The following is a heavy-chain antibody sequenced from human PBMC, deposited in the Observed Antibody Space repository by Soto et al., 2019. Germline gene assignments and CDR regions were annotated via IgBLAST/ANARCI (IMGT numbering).Heavy chain of an antibody. V-gene: IGHV4-30-2*01. CDR3: ARELQGCSGGSCYHYFDY. J-gene: IGHJ4*02. D-gene: IGHD2-15*01. Sequence: SETLSLTCAVSGGPISSGGYSWSWIRQPPGKGLEWIGYIYHSGSTYYNPSLKSRVTMSVDRSKNQSSLKLSSVTAADTAVYYCARELQGCSGGSCYHYFDYWGQGTLVTVSS. CDR2: IYHSGST. CDR1: GGPISSGGYS.